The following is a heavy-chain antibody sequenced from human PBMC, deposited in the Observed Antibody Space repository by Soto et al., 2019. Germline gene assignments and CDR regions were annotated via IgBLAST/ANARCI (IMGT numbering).Heavy chain of an antibody. D-gene: IGHD2-2*01. V-gene: IGHV4-30-2*06. CDR2: IYHSVNA. J-gene: IGHJ6*02. Sequence: QLQLQGSGSRLVKPSQTLSLSCTVSGGSISSAGYSWSWIRQSPGKDLEWIGYIYHSVNAFYNPSLKSRVTMSLDRSRDHFSLTLTSGTAADTAVYFCASSSQALSFYAVDVWGQGTTVVVSS. CDR1: GGSISSAGYS. CDR3: ASSSQALSFYAVDV.